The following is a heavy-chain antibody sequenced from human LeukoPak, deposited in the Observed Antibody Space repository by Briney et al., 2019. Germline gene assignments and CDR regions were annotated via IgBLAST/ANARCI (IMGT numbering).Heavy chain of an antibody. CDR2: IYPGDSDT. J-gene: IGHJ6*02. CDR3: ARRDGYCSSTSCYADYYYGMDV. D-gene: IGHD2-2*01. V-gene: IGHV5-51*01. Sequence: GKSLKISCKGSGYSFTSYWIGWVRQMPGKGLEWMGIIYPGDSDTTYSPSFQGQVTISADKSISTAYLQWSSLKASDTAMYYCARRDGYCSSTSCYADYYYGMDVWGQGTTVTVSS. CDR1: GYSFTSYW.